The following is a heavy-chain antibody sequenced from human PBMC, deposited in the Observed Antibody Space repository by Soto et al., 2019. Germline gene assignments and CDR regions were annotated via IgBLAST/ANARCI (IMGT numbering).Heavy chain of an antibody. CDR2: ISAYNGNI. CDR1: GYIFPSST. CDR3: AFANYGDNDY. D-gene: IGHD4-17*01. V-gene: IGHV1-18*01. J-gene: IGHJ4*02. Sequence: QVPLVQSGAEVKKPGASVKVSCKAPGYIFPSSTISWVRQAPGQGLEWMGWISAYNGNIKDAQKFQGRFTMTTDTSTSTAYMELRSLTSDDTAMYYCAFANYGDNDYWGQGTLVTVSS.